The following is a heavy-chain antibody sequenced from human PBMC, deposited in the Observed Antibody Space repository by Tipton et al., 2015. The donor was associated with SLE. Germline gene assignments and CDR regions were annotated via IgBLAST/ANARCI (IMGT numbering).Heavy chain of an antibody. CDR2: IKQDGSEK. V-gene: IGHV3-7*01. Sequence: QLVQSGGGLVQPGGSLRLSCAASGFTFSSYWMSWVRQAPGKGLEWVANIKQDGSEKYYVDSVKGRFTISRDNAKNTLYLQMNSLRAEDTAVYYCAKDGTGYSSSRIFDYWGQGTLVTVSS. J-gene: IGHJ4*02. D-gene: IGHD6-6*01. CDR3: AKDGTGYSSSRIFDY. CDR1: GFTFSSYW.